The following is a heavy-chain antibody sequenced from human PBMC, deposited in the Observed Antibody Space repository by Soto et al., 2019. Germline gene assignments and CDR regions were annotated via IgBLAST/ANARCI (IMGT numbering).Heavy chain of an antibody. Sequence: SVKVSCKTSGGTFSDYSFSWVRQARGQRLEWIGWIIIGSGITKYLQNLQGRINIARDTATGTAYMELSGLRSEDTAMYYCAAEIYSGGDCCHFDYWGQGTQVTVSS. CDR3: AAEIYSGGDCCHFDY. V-gene: IGHV1-58*01. J-gene: IGHJ4*02. CDR2: IIIGSGIT. D-gene: IGHD2-21*02. CDR1: GGTFSDYS.